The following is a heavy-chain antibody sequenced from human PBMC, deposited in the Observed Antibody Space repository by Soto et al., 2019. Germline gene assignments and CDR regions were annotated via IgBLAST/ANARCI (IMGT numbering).Heavy chain of an antibody. CDR2: IYPGDSDA. V-gene: IGHV5-51*01. Sequence: GESRKISCKGSGYSFTNYWIAWVRQMPGKGLEWMGIIYPGDSDARYSPSFQGQVTISADKSINTAYLQWSSLKASDTAMYYCARPRSGSYRLDYYGMDVWGQGTTVTVSS. J-gene: IGHJ6*02. CDR3: ARPRSGSYRLDYYGMDV. D-gene: IGHD3-10*01. CDR1: GYSFTNYW.